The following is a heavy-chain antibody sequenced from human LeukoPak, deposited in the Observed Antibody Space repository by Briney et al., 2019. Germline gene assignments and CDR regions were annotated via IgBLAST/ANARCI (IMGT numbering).Heavy chain of an antibody. CDR1: GFTVSSDY. J-gene: IGHJ4*02. D-gene: IGHD2-2*01. CDR2: IYNGDST. Sequence: SGGSLRLSCAASGFTVSSDYMSWVRQAPGKGLEWVSVIYNGDSTYYADSVKGRFTISRDNSKNTLYLQMNSLRDEDTAVYYCARGRRDTQYQVFDYWGQGTLVTVSS. CDR3: ARGRRDTQYQVFDY. V-gene: IGHV3-66*01.